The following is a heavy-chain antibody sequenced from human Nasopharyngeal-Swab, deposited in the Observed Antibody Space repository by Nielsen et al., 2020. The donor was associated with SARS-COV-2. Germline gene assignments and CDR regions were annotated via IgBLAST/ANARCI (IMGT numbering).Heavy chain of an antibody. D-gene: IGHD2-2*01. CDR3: GRMDHIVVVPAAPGGADY. CDR2: ISSSSRYI. V-gene: IGHV3-21*01. J-gene: IGHJ4*02. Sequence: WIRQHPGKGLEWVSSISSSSRYIYYADSVKGRFTISRDNAKNSLYLQMNSLRAEDTAVYYCGRMDHIVVVPAAPGGADYWGQGTLVTVSS.